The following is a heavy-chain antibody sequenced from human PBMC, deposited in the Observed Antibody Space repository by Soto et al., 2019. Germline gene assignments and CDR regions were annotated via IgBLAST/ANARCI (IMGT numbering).Heavy chain of an antibody. CDR2: IYYSGST. Sequence: QVQLQESGPGLVKASQTLSLTCTVSGDSISSDGYYLTWIRQHPGKGLEWIGDIYYSGSTSYNPSLERRVTTSVHTSDNQLSLKLLSVTAADTAVYYCARRHDALTGPDAFDVWGQGTKVTVSS. J-gene: IGHJ3*01. CDR3: ARRHDALTGPDAFDV. V-gene: IGHV4-31*03. D-gene: IGHD3-9*01. CDR1: GDSISSDGYY.